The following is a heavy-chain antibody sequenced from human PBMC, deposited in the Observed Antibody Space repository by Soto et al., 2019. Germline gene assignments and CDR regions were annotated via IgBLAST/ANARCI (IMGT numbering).Heavy chain of an antibody. V-gene: IGHV3-30-3*01. J-gene: IGHJ6*02. CDR2: ISYDGSNK. CDR1: GFTFSSYA. Sequence: QVQLVESGGGVVQPGRSLRLSCAASGFTFSSYAMHWVRQAPGKWREWVAVISYDGSNKYYADSVKGRFTISRYNSKNTLDLQMNSVRAEDTAVYYCASVGGSTKRVCYVDCYYDRDVWGQGTTVTVAS. CDR3: ASVGGSTKRVCYVDCYYDRDV. D-gene: IGHD2-8*01.